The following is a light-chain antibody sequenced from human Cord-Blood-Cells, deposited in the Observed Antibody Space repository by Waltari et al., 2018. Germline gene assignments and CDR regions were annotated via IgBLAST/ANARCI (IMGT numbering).Light chain of an antibody. CDR1: SSDVGSYHL. Sequence: QSALTQPASVSGSPGQSITISCTGTSSDVGSYHLVSWYQQHPGKVPKLMIYEVSKRPSGVSNRFSGSKTGNTASLTSSGLQAEDEADYYCCSYAGSSTPYVFGTGTKVTVL. V-gene: IGLV2-23*02. J-gene: IGLJ1*01. CDR3: CSYAGSSTPYV. CDR2: EVS.